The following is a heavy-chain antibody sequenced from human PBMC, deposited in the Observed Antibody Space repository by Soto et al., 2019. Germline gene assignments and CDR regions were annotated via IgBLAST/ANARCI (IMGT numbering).Heavy chain of an antibody. CDR3: ARIVTGTVDY. CDR1: GGSISSGDYY. Sequence: SETLSLTCTVSGGSISSGDYYWSWIRQPPGKGLEWIGCIYYSGSTYYNPSLKSRVTISVDTSKNQFSLKLSSVTAADTAVYYCARIVTGTVDYWGQGTLVTVSS. D-gene: IGHD1-7*01. V-gene: IGHV4-30-4*01. CDR2: IYYSGST. J-gene: IGHJ4*02.